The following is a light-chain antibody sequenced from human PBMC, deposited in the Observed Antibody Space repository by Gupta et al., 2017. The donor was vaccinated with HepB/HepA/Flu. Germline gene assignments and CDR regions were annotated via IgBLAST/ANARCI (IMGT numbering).Light chain of an antibody. CDR3: QQRSNWPPWT. CDR2: AAS. CDR1: QSVATA. Sequence: PGERATLSCRASQSVATALAWYQHKPGQSPRLLIYAASNRAAGIPARFRGSGSGADFTLTITYVEPEDSAVYYCQQRSNWPPWTFGQGTKVEIK. J-gene: IGKJ1*01. V-gene: IGKV3-11*01.